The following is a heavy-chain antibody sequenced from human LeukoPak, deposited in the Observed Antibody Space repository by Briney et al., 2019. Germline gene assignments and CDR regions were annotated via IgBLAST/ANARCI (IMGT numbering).Heavy chain of an antibody. Sequence: AVTVSRKASVGTFSIYAISWVRQAPGQGLEWMGGIIPIFGTANYAQKLQGRVTITADESTSTAYMEPSSLRSEDTAVYYCARSKAPRLDDIYYWGQGTLVTVSS. D-gene: IGHD3-9*01. CDR2: IIPIFGTA. CDR1: VGTFSIYA. V-gene: IGHV1-69*13. CDR3: ARSKAPRLDDIYY. J-gene: IGHJ4*02.